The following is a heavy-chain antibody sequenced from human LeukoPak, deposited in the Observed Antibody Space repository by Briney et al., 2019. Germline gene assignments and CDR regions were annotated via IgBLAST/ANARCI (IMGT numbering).Heavy chain of an antibody. CDR3: ARGASVVAGSDDAFDI. V-gene: IGHV3-7*01. Sequence: GGSLRLSCAASGFTFSSSWITWVRQAPGQGLEWVASLREDGSEKTYVDSVKGRFTISRDNAKNSLYLQMNSLRAEDTAVYYCARGASVVAGSDDAFDIWGQGTMVTVSS. CDR1: GFTFSSSW. J-gene: IGHJ3*02. CDR2: LREDGSEK. D-gene: IGHD6-19*01.